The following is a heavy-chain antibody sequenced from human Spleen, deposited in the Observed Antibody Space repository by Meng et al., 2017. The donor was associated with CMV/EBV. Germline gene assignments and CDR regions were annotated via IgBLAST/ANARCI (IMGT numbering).Heavy chain of an antibody. Sequence: GGSLRLSCAASGFTFSSYAMSWVRQAPGKGLEWVSAIGTAGDTYYPGSVKGRFTISRENAKNSLYLQMNSLRAGDTAVYYCARGGSSPLYYYGMDVWGQGTTVTVSS. CDR2: IGTAGDT. CDR1: GFTFSSYA. CDR3: ARGGSSPLYYYGMDV. J-gene: IGHJ6*02. V-gene: IGHV3-13*01. D-gene: IGHD6-6*01.